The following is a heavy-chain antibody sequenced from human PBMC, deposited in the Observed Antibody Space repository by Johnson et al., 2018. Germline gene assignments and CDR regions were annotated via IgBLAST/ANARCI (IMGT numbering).Heavy chain of an antibody. V-gene: IGHV3-21*01. CDR1: GFTLSSYT. D-gene: IGHD1-14*01. CDR3: ARATALDSTTAPYSYYMDG. Sequence: VQLVQSGGGLVKPGGSLRLSCAASGFTLSSYTMNWVRQAPGKWLEWVSSISSSSSYIYDADSEKGRFTISRDNAKNSLYPQMNSLRAEDTAVYYCARATALDSTTAPYSYYMDGWGEGTTVTVTS. CDR2: ISSSSSYI. J-gene: IGHJ6*03.